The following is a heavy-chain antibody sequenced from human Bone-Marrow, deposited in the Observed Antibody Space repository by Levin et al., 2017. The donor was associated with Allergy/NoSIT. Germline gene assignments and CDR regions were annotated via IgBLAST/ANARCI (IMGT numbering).Heavy chain of an antibody. V-gene: IGHV5-51*01. CDR3: AEQRGGNSEGLSGDY. D-gene: IGHD4-23*01. CDR1: GYSFTSHW. CDR2: IYPGDSET. Sequence: GESLKISCKVSGYSFTSHWIAWVRQMPGKGLEWMGIIYPGDSETRYSPSFQGPVTISADNSIDTAYLQWSSLRASDTALYYCAEQRGGNSEGLSGDYWGQGTLVTVSS. J-gene: IGHJ4*02.